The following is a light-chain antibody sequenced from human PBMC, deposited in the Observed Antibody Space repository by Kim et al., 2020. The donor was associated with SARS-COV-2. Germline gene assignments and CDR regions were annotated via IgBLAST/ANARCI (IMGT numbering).Light chain of an antibody. CDR1: QSVSNNY. V-gene: IGKV3-20*01. Sequence: SPGERATLSCRASQSVSNNYLAWYQHKPGQAPRLLISGASSRATGIPDRFGGSGSGADFSLTINRLEPEDFAVYYCQQYSSSPLTFGGGTKVDIK. CDR3: QQYSSSPLT. J-gene: IGKJ4*01. CDR2: GAS.